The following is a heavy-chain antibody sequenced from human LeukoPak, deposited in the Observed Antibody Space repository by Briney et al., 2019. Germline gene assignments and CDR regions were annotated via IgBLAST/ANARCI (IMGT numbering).Heavy chain of an antibody. Sequence: GGPLRLSCAASGFTFSSYWMSWVRQTPGKGLEWVSNIKQDGSEKYYVDSVKGRFTISRDNAKNSLYLQMNSLRAEDTAVYYCARNYDILTGYYKFTFDYWGQGTLVTVSS. V-gene: IGHV3-7*01. J-gene: IGHJ4*02. D-gene: IGHD3-9*01. CDR1: GFTFSSYW. CDR2: IKQDGSEK. CDR3: ARNYDILTGYYKFTFDY.